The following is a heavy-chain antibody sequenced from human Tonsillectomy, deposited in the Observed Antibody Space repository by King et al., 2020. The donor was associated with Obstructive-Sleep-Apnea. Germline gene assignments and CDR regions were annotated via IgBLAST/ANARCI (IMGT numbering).Heavy chain of an antibody. V-gene: IGHV3-7*03. CDR3: AREEGIIMRSHYY. CDR2: INQDGSEK. J-gene: IGHJ4*02. CDR1: GFTLSGHW. Sequence: QLVQSGGGLVQPGGSLRLSRAASGFTLSGHWMSWVRQAPGKGLEWVANINQDGSEKYYVDSVKGRFTVSKDNARKSLYLQMNSLRAEDTALYYCAREEGIIMRSHYYWGQGTLVTVSS. D-gene: IGHD3-16*01.